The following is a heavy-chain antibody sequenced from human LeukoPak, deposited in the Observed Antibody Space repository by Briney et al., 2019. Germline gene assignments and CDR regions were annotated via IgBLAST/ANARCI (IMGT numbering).Heavy chain of an antibody. D-gene: IGHD3-10*01. V-gene: IGHV4-39*01. Sequence: SETLSLACSVSGGSISNSDYYWGRIRQPPGKGLEWIGSIFYSGSTYYNPSLNSRVTISVDTSKNQFSLKLSSVTAADTAVYYCARHGVYGSGSCYWFDPWGQGTLVTVSS. J-gene: IGHJ5*02. CDR2: IFYSGST. CDR3: ARHGVYGSGSCYWFDP. CDR1: GGSISNSDYY.